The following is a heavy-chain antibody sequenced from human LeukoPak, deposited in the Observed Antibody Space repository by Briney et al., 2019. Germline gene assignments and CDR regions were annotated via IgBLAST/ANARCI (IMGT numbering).Heavy chain of an antibody. J-gene: IGHJ3*02. V-gene: IGHV1-69*13. CDR3: ARDRWEVKRRGDAFDI. Sequence: SVKVSCKASGGTFSSYAISWVRQAPGQGLEWMGGIIPIFGTANYAQKFQGRVTITADESTGTAYMELSSLRSEDTAVYYCARDRWEVKRRGDAFDIWGQGTMVTVSS. CDR2: IIPIFGTA. CDR1: GGTFSSYA. D-gene: IGHD1-26*01.